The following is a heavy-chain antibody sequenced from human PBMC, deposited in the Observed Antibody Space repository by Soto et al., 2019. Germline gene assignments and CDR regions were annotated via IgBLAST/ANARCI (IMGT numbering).Heavy chain of an antibody. V-gene: IGHV3-21*01. CDR3: ARDRDGDDYGDYANFDY. CDR1: GFTFSSYS. Sequence: GGSLRLSCAASGFTFSSYSMNWVRQAPGKGLEWVSSISSSSSYIYYADSGKGRFTISRDNAKNSLYLQMNSLRAEDTAVYYCARDRDGDDYGDYANFDYWGQGTLVTVSS. CDR2: ISSSSSYI. D-gene: IGHD4-17*01. J-gene: IGHJ4*02.